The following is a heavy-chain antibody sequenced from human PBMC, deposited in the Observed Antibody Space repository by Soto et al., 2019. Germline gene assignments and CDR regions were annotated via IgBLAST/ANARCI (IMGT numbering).Heavy chain of an antibody. CDR3: ARVKYDSSGYYGMDV. D-gene: IGHD3-22*01. CDR2: IYSGGST. V-gene: IGHV3-53*01. J-gene: IGHJ6*02. CDR1: GFTVSSNY. Sequence: GGSLRLSCAASGFTVSSNYMSWVRQAPGKGLEWVSVIYSGGSTYYADSVKGRFTISRDNSKNTLYLQMNSLRAEDTAVYYCARVKYDSSGYYGMDVWGQGTTVTVS.